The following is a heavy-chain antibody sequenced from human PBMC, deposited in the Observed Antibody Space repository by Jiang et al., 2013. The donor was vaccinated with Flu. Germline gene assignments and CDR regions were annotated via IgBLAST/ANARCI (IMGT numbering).Heavy chain of an antibody. CDR1: GFSFTNFA. D-gene: IGHD1-26*01. V-gene: IGHV3-23*01. Sequence: GLAQPGGSLRLSCAASGFSFTNFAMSWVRQAPGKGLGWVSSISGSGVSTYYADSVKGRFTISRDNSKNTLYLLMNSLRAEDTAMYYCARMWAYYYFNSWGQGTLVTVSS. CDR2: ISGSGVST. J-gene: IGHJ4*02. CDR3: ARMWAYYYFNS.